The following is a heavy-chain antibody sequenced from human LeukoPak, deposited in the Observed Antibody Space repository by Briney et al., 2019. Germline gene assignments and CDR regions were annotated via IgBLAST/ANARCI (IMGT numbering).Heavy chain of an antibody. CDR3: AKEIPYGIVVVPAATD. D-gene: IGHD2-2*01. CDR2: ISGSGGST. CDR1: GFTFGSYA. J-gene: IGHJ4*02. Sequence: GGSPRLSCAASGFTFGSYAMSWVRQAPGKGLEWVSAISGSGGSTYYADSVKGRFTISRDNSKNTLYLQMNSLRAEDTAVYYCAKEIPYGIVVVPAATDWGQGTLVTVSS. V-gene: IGHV3-23*01.